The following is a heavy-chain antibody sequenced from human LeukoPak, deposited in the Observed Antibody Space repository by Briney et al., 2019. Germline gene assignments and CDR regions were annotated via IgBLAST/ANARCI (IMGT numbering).Heavy chain of an antibody. V-gene: IGHV3-74*01. CDR3: ARGNHDYGDYGDWFDP. CDR2: IYSDRCST. D-gene: IGHD4-17*01. Sequence: PGGSLRLSCAASRFTFSGYWMHWVRPAPGKGLEWVSRIYSDRCSTSYADSVKGRFTISRDNTKIAMFLQMSSLIAEDTAVYYCARGNHDYGDYGDWFDPWGQGTLVTVSS. CDR1: RFTFSGYW. J-gene: IGHJ5*02.